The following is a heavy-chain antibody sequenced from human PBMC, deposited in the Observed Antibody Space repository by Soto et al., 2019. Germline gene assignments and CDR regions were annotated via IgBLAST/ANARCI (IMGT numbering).Heavy chain of an antibody. CDR1: GGTFSSYT. Sequence: QVPLVQSGAEVKKPGSSVKVSCKASGGTFSSYTISWVLQAPGQGLEWMGRIIPILGIANYAQKFQGRVTITAAKSTRTAYMELSSLRSEDTAVYYCARSGGAAAFDPWGQGTLVTAYS. CDR3: ARSGGAAAFDP. CDR2: IIPILGIA. J-gene: IGHJ5*02. D-gene: IGHD2-21*01. V-gene: IGHV1-69*02.